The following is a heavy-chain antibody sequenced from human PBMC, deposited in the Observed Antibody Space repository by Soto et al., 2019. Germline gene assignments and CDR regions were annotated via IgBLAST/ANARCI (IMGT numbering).Heavy chain of an antibody. CDR3: ARTGTRGYYYYGMDV. CDR2: IVVGSGNT. Sequence: GASVKVSCKASGFTFTSSAVQWVRQARGQRLEWIGWIVVGSGNTNYAQKLQKRVTITRDMSTSKAYKELSNQRTEDTAVKKCARTGTRGYYYYGMDVWGQGTTVTVSS. CDR1: GFTFTSSA. V-gene: IGHV1-58*01. D-gene: IGHD1-1*01. J-gene: IGHJ6*02.